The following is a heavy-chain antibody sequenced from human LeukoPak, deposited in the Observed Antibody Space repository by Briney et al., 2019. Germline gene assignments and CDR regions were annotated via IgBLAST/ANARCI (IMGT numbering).Heavy chain of an antibody. CDR3: ARDSRSYSSSAYYYYFMDV. CDR2: ISWNSGST. Sequence: GGSLRLSCAASGFTFDDYAMHWVRQAPGKGLEWVSGISWNSGSTGYADSVKGRFTISRDNAKNSLYLQMNSVRAEDRAVYYCARDSRSYSSSAYYYYFMDVWGKGTTVNVSS. V-gene: IGHV3-9*01. J-gene: IGHJ6*03. D-gene: IGHD6-13*01. CDR1: GFTFDDYA.